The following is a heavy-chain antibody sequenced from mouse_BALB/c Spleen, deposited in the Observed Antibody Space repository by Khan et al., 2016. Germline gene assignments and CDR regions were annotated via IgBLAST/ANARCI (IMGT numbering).Heavy chain of an antibody. CDR3: ARIKKIVATYVDY. CDR1: GYTFTSYW. D-gene: IGHD1-1*01. J-gene: IGHJ2*01. CDR2: TNPTNGRT. Sequence: QVRLQQSGAELVKAGASVKMSCKASGYTFTSYWMHWVKQRLGQGLEWSAATNPTNGRTYYNEKFKSKATLTVDKSSSTAYMLLSGPTFEDSAVYYCARIKKIVATYVDYWGQGTTLTVSS. V-gene: IGHV1S81*02.